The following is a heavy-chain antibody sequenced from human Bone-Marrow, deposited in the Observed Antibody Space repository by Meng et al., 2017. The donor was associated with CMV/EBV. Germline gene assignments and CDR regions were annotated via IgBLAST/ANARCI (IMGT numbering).Heavy chain of an antibody. CDR2: ISSSSSYI. Sequence: GESLKISCAASGFTFSSYSMNWVRQAPGKGLEWVSYISSSSSYIYYADSVKGRFTISRDNAKNSLYLQMNSLRAEDTAVYYCARDLSIWAAGYGMDVWGQGTTVTVSS. CDR1: GFTFSSYS. D-gene: IGHD6-13*01. CDR3: ARDLSIWAAGYGMDV. V-gene: IGHV3-21*05. J-gene: IGHJ6*02.